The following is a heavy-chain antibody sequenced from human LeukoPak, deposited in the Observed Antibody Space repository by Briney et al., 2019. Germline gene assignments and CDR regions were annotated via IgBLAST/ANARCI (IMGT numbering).Heavy chain of an antibody. J-gene: IGHJ6*02. CDR2: ISYDGSNK. CDR3: AKVMSEGYYYGMDV. V-gene: IGHV3-30*18. Sequence: GGSLRLSCAASGFTFNSYGMHWVRQAPGKGLEWVAVISYDGSNKYYADSVKGRFTISRDNSKNTLYLQMNSLRAEDTAVYYCAKVMSEGYYYGMDVWGQGTTVTVSS. D-gene: IGHD3-10*02. CDR1: GFTFNSYG.